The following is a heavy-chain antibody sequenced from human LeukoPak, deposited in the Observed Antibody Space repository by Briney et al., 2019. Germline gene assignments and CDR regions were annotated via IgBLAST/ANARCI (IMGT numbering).Heavy chain of an antibody. CDR1: GFTFSSYG. J-gene: IGHJ4*02. Sequence: PGGSLRLSCAASGFTFSSYGMHWVRQAPGKGLEWVAFIRYDGSNKYYADSVKGRFTISRDNSKNTLYLQMNSLRAEDTAVYYCAKVGSSGWASFDYWGQGTLSPSPQ. CDR2: IRYDGSNK. D-gene: IGHD6-19*01. V-gene: IGHV3-30*02. CDR3: AKVGSSGWASFDY.